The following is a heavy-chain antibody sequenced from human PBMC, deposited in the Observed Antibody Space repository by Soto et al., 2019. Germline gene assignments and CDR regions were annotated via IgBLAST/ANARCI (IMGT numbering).Heavy chain of an antibody. J-gene: IGHJ4*02. CDR2: ISPKSTYR. V-gene: IGHV3-11*06. CDR3: VRGGGGVLFEH. D-gene: IGHD2-8*02. Sequence: QVHLVESGGGLVKPGGSLRLSCPTSGFPFSDYYMSWIRQAPGKGLEWLSHISPKSTYRNYADSVTGRFTISRDNTKSSLLLQMNSLGVEDTAVYYCVRGGGGVLFEHWGQGVLVTVSS. CDR1: GFPFSDYY.